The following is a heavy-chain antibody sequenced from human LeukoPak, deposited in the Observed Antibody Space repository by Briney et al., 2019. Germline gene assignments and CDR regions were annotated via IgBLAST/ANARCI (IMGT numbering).Heavy chain of an antibody. CDR2: FDPEDGET. Sequence: GASVKVSCKVSGYTLTELSMHWVRQAPGKGLEWMGGFDPEDGETTYAQKFQGRVTMTEDTSTDTAYMELSSLRSEDTAVYYCAAVLRYFDWLFSWGQGTLVTVSS. CDR3: AAVLRYFDWLFS. J-gene: IGHJ4*02. V-gene: IGHV1-24*01. CDR1: GYTLTELS. D-gene: IGHD3-9*01.